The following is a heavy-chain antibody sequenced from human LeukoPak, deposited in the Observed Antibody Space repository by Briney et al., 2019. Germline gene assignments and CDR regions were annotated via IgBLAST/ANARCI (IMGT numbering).Heavy chain of an antibody. D-gene: IGHD5-18*01. Sequence: SETLSLTCAVSGYSISSGYYWGWIRQPPGKGLEWIGSIYHSGGTYYNPSLKSRVTISVDTSENQFSLKLSSVTAADTAVYYCARPRGYSYGYFDYWGQGTLVTVSS. CDR2: IYHSGGT. CDR1: GYSISSGYY. CDR3: ARPRGYSYGYFDY. J-gene: IGHJ4*02. V-gene: IGHV4-38-2*01.